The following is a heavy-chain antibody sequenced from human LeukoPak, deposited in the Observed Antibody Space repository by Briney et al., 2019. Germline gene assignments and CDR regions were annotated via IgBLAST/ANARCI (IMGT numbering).Heavy chain of an antibody. CDR2: IYYNGHT. D-gene: IGHD1-26*01. Sequence: SETLSLTCIVPGASIRDYYWNWIPPPLGKGLGWIGPIYYNGHTNRHTSLNSRLTMSFDTSKRQYPLKLPSATAADTAMYYCARGSPARASPLDYWGQGTLVTVSS. CDR3: ARGSPARASPLDY. J-gene: IGHJ4*02. V-gene: IGHV4-59*08. CDR1: GASIRDYY.